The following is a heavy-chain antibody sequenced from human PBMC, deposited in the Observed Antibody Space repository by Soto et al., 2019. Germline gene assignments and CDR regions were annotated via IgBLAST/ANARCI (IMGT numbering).Heavy chain of an antibody. V-gene: IGHV3-48*01. CDR2: ISSSSSTI. D-gene: IGHD1-26*01. CDR1: GFTFSSYS. J-gene: IGHJ6*02. Sequence: GGSLRLSYAAAGFTFSSYSMDWVRQAPGKGLEWVSYISSSSSTIYYADSVKGRFTISRDNAKNSLYLQMNSLRGEDTAVYYCARDHSGSYYYYYGMDVWGQGTTVTVSS. CDR3: ARDHSGSYYYYYGMDV.